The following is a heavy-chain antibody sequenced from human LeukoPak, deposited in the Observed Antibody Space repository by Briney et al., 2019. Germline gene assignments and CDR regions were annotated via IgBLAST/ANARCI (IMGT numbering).Heavy chain of an antibody. D-gene: IGHD7-27*01. J-gene: IGHJ3*02. CDR3: AKATATHLGYAFDI. Sequence: GGSLRLSCAASGFTFTNYAINWVRQAPGKGLEWVSAISGRGANTYYADSVKGGFTISRDNSKNTLYLQMSTLRAEDTAVYYCAKATATHLGYAFDIWGEGAMVIVFS. V-gene: IGHV3-23*01. CDR2: ISGRGANT. CDR1: GFTFTNYA.